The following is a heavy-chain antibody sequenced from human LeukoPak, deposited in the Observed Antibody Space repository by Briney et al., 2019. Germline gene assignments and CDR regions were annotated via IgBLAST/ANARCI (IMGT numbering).Heavy chain of an antibody. J-gene: IGHJ4*02. D-gene: IGHD3-9*01. Sequence: SETLSLTCSVSGGSISSSSYYWGWIRQPPGKGLEWIGSIYYSGSTYYNPSLKSRVTISVDTSKNQFSLKLSSVTAADTAVYYCARYRLATTLFDYWGQGTLVTVSS. CDR1: GGSISSSSYY. V-gene: IGHV4-39*07. CDR2: IYYSGST. CDR3: ARYRLATTLFDY.